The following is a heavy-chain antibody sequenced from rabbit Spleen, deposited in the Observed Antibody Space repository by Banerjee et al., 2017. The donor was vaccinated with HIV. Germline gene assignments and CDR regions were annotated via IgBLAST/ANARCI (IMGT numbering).Heavy chain of an antibody. CDR1: GFSFSTSYW. V-gene: IGHV1S45*01. CDR3: ARVVSGSRWYFRL. Sequence: QDQLEESGGGLVKPEGSLTLTCKASGFSFSTSYWMCWVRQAPGKGLEWITCIYGGSSDNPYYASWAKGRFTISKTSSTTVTLRMTSLTAADTATYFCARVVSGSRWYFRLWGQGTLVTVS. D-gene: IGHD4-2*01. J-gene: IGHJ4*01. CDR2: IYGGSSDNP.